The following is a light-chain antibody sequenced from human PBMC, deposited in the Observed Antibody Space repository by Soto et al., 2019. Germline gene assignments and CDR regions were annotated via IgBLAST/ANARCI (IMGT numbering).Light chain of an antibody. Sequence: DIVMTQSPLSLPVTPGEPASISCSSSQSLLHSNGYNYLDWYLQKPGQSPQLLIYLGSNRASGVPGRFRGNGSGTDYTLKIRRVEAEDVEVYYCMQALQTPLTFGGGTKVEIK. J-gene: IGKJ4*01. CDR2: LGS. CDR3: MQALQTPLT. CDR1: QSLLHSNGYNY. V-gene: IGKV2-28*01.